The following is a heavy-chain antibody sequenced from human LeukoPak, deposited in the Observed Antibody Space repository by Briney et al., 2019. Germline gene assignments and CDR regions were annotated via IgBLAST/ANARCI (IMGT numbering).Heavy chain of an antibody. CDR1: GFTLSSYW. Sequence: PGGSLRLSCTASGFTLSSYWMHWVRQGPGKGLVWVARSNGDGSSLRYADPVKGRFTVSRDNAKNTLYLQMSRLRVEDTAVYYCARDLVDESGTHKTLFDRWGQGTLVIVSS. D-gene: IGHD3-10*01. CDR2: SNGDGSSL. J-gene: IGHJ5*02. V-gene: IGHV3-74*01. CDR3: ARDLVDESGTHKTLFDR.